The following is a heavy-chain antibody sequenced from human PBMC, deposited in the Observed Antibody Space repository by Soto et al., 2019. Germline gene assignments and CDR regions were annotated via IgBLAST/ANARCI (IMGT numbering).Heavy chain of an antibody. CDR2: ISGGGDRI. V-gene: IGHV3-23*01. CDR1: TFTFTSYA. J-gene: IGHJ5*02. CDR3: VRSSAIAALDP. Sequence: EVQLLESGGGLVQPGGSLRLSCAASTFTFTSYAMSWVRQAPGKGLEWVSAISGGGDRIDYADSVKGRFTISRDNSKNTLFLHMNSLRAEDTALYYCVRSSAIAALDPWGQGTLVTVSS. D-gene: IGHD6-6*01.